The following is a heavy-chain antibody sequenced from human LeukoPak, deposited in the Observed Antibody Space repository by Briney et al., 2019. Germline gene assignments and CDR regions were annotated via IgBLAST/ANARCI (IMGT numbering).Heavy chain of an antibody. CDR1: GGTFSSYA. CDR3: ARGGLSTALDY. J-gene: IGHJ4*02. CDR2: IIPIFGTA. V-gene: IGHV1-69*06. Sequence: ASVKVSCKASGGTFSSYAISWVRQPPGQGLEWMGGIIPIFGTANYAQKFQGRVTITADKSTSTAYMELSSLRSEDTAVYYCARGGLSTALDYWGQGTLVTVSS. D-gene: IGHD1-1*01.